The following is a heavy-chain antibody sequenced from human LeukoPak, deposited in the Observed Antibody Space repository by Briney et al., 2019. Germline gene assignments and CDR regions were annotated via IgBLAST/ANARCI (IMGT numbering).Heavy chain of an antibody. CDR3: TRDRFMFDP. CDR1: GFTFGDYA. Sequence: GGSLRLSCTASGFTFGDYAMSWVRQAPGKGLEWVGFIRSKAYGGTTEYAASVKGRFTISRDDSKSIAYLQMNSLKTEDTAVYYCTRDRFMFDPWGQGTLVTVSS. J-gene: IGHJ5*02. V-gene: IGHV3-49*04. CDR2: IRSKAYGGTT.